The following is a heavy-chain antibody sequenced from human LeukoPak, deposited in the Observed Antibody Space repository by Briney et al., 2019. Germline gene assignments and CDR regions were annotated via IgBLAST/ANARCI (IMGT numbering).Heavy chain of an antibody. Sequence: GGSLRLSCAASGFTFSSYAMNWVRQAPGKGLEWVSAICSNDNNTYYANSVKGRFTISRDNSKNTLSLQLNSLRAEDTAVYYCARDWGRRYSSGWYGDFDYWGQGTLVTVSS. CDR1: GFTFSSYA. J-gene: IGHJ4*02. CDR3: ARDWGRRYSSGWYGDFDY. CDR2: ICSNDNNT. D-gene: IGHD6-19*01. V-gene: IGHV3-23*01.